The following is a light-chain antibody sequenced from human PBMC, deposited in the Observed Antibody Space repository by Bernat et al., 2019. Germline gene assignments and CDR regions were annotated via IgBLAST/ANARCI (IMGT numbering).Light chain of an antibody. CDR2: EIS. Sequence: EIVLTQSPGTLSLSPGERATLSCRASQSISSNYLAWYLQKPGQAPRLLVYEISTRATGIPDRISASGSGTDFTLTVSRLEPEDFAVYYCLQYGAFPYTFGQGTKLEIK. V-gene: IGKV3-20*01. CDR1: QSISSNY. J-gene: IGKJ2*01. CDR3: LQYGAFPYT.